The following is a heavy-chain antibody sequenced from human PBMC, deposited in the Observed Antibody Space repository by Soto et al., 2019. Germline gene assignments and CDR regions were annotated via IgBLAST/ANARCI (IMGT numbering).Heavy chain of an antibody. J-gene: IGHJ6*02. CDR1: GGSISSYY. Sequence: SSETLSLTCTVSGGSISSYYWSRIRQPAGKGLEWIGRIYTSGSTNYNPSLKSRVTMSVDTSKNQFSLKLGSVTAADTAVYYCARGPQSGRAAARGEVPLDVFYYYYYYGMDVWGQGTTVTVSS. CDR2: IYTSGST. CDR3: ARGPQSGRAAARGEVPLDVFYYYYYYGMDV. V-gene: IGHV4-4*07. D-gene: IGHD6-13*01.